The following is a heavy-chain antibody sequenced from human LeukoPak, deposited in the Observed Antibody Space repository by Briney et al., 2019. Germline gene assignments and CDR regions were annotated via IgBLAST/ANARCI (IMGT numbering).Heavy chain of an antibody. Sequence: GASVKVSCKASGYTFISYYLHWVRQAPGQGLEWMGWINPNSGGTNYAQKFQGRVTMTRDTSISTAYMELSRLRSDDTAVYYCARVHIVVVPAAHSTAEYFQHWGQGTLVTVSS. V-gene: IGHV1-2*02. CDR3: ARVHIVVVPAAHSTAEYFQH. J-gene: IGHJ1*01. CDR1: GYTFISYY. CDR2: INPNSGGT. D-gene: IGHD2-2*01.